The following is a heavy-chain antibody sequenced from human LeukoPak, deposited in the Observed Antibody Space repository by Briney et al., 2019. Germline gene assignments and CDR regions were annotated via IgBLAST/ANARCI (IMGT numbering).Heavy chain of an antibody. Sequence: GGSLRLSCAASGFTFSSHGMHWVRQAPGKGLVWVGHVNTDGTSSSYVDSVKGRFTISRDNAKNTLYLQMNSLRAEDTAVYYCARDSPNYSKGAIDIWGQGTMVTVSS. CDR2: VNTDGTSS. V-gene: IGHV3-74*01. D-gene: IGHD1-7*01. CDR3: ARDSPNYSKGAIDI. J-gene: IGHJ3*02. CDR1: GFTFSSHG.